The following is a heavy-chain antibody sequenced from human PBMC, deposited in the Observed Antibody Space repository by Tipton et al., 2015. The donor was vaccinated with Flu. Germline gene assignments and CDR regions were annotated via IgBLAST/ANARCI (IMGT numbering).Heavy chain of an antibody. CDR3: AKGGSLLLFAYNWFEP. CDR2: TNPSGGST. Sequence: QVQLVQSGAEVKKPGASVKVSCKASGYTFTSYYMHWVRQAPGQGLEWMGITNPSGGSTSYAQKFQGRVTMTRDTSTSTVYMELSSLRSEDTAVYYCAKGGSLLLFAYNWFEPWGQGTLVTVSS. D-gene: IGHD2-15*01. V-gene: IGHV1-46*01. J-gene: IGHJ5*02. CDR1: GYTFTSYY.